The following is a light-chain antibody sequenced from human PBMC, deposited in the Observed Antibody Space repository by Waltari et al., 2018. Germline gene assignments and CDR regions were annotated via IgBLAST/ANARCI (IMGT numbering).Light chain of an antibody. CDR1: EDIMNF. J-gene: IGKJ1*01. Sequence: DVQITQSPSPLSASVGDTVTITCQTNEDIMNFLNWYQQRPGKAPKLLIFDASNSETGVPSRFRGTGSGTHFTFTINGLQPEDSATYYCQHYQDFPWAFGQGTKVEIK. CDR2: DAS. V-gene: IGKV1-33*01. CDR3: QHYQDFPWA.